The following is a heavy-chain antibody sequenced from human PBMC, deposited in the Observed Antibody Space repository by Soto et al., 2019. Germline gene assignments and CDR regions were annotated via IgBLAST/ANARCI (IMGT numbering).Heavy chain of an antibody. CDR1: GFTFGDYA. D-gene: IGHD4-17*01. CDR2: ISWNSGSI. Sequence: RLSCAASGFTFGDYAMHWVRQAPGKGLEWVSGISWNSGSIGYADSVKGGFTISRDNAKNSLYLQMNSLRAEDTALYYCAKADYGDYRRAFDIWGQGTMVTVSS. V-gene: IGHV3-9*01. CDR3: AKADYGDYRRAFDI. J-gene: IGHJ3*02.